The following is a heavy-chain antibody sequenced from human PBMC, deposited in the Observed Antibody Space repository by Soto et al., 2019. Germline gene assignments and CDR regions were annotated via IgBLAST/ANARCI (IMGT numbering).Heavy chain of an antibody. CDR1: GGSLSSSNW. D-gene: IGHD5-12*01. Sequence: SETRSLTCAVSGGSLSSSNWRSWVRQPPGKGLEWIGEIYPSGSTNYNPSLKNRVTIPVDKSKNECSLKLRSATAAATAVYHCARVGSRSGGYGTNLYYGMDVWGQGSTVGASS. V-gene: IGHV4-4*02. CDR2: IYPSGST. J-gene: IGHJ6*02. CDR3: ARVGSRSGGYGTNLYYGMDV.